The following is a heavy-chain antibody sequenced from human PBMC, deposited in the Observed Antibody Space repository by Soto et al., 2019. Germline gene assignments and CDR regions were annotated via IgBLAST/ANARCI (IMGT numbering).Heavy chain of an antibody. CDR1: GFAFSVYA. V-gene: IGHV3-30-3*01. D-gene: IGHD1-1*01. J-gene: IGHJ6*02. CDR2: ISYDGSDK. CDR3: ARDRGRTDYYAMDV. Sequence: QVHLLESGGGVVLPGRSLRRSCAAPGFAFSVYAMHWVRQAPGKGLEWVSLISYDGSDKYYADSVKGRFTISRDNSKSTLYLQMSSLRADDTAVYFCARDRGRTDYYAMDVWGQGITVTASS.